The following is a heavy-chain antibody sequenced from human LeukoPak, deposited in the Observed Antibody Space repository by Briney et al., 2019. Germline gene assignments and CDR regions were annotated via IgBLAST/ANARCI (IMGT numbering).Heavy chain of an antibody. CDR1: GFTFSSYG. V-gene: IGHV3-33*06. J-gene: IGHJ4*02. D-gene: IGHD3-10*01. Sequence: GGSLRLSCAASGFTFSSYGMRWVRQAPGKGLEWVAVIWYDGSNKYYADSVKGRFTISRDNSKNTLYLQMNSLRAEDTAVYYCAKHGSGANQDFFDYWGQGTLVTVSS. CDR3: AKHGSGANQDFFDY. CDR2: IWYDGSNK.